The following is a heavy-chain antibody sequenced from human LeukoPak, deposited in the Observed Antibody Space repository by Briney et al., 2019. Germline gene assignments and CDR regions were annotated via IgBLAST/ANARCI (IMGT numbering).Heavy chain of an antibody. CDR1: GYTFSIYS. Sequence: GCSLTLSCAASGYTFSIYSMNWVRQAPGGGVVGVLYISSSSSTIYYADSERGRFTISRDNAKNSLYMQMNSLRVEDTAVYYCARDGHDHYYDSSGYPHPDYWGQGTLVTVSS. CDR3: ARDGHDHYYDSSGYPHPDY. V-gene: IGHV3-48*01. D-gene: IGHD3-22*01. J-gene: IGHJ4*02. CDR2: ISSSSSTI.